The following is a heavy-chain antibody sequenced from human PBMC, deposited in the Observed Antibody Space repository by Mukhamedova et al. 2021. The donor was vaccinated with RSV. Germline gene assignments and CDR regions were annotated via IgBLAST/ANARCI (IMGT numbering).Heavy chain of an antibody. D-gene: IGHD3-22*01. Sequence: QAPGKGLEWVSAVSGSGDTTYYADSVKGRFTISRDNSKNTLYLQMNSQRAEDTAVYYCAKDKTTKYFDSTGWDYFAYWGQGTLVTV. CDR2: VSGSGDTT. J-gene: IGHJ4*02. CDR3: AKDKTTKYFDSTGWDYFAY. V-gene: IGHV3-23*01.